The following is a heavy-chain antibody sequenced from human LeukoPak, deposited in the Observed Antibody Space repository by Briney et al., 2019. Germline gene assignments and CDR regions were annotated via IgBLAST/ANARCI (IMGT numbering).Heavy chain of an antibody. CDR2: INHSGST. D-gene: IGHD3-10*01. Sequence: SETLSLTCAVYGGSFSGYYWSWIRQPPGKGLEWIGEINHSGSTNYNPSLKSRVTISVDTSKNQFSLKLSSVTAADTAVYYCARSRGRMVRGVIIGDYFDYWGQGTLVTVSS. CDR1: GGSFSGYY. J-gene: IGHJ4*02. V-gene: IGHV4-34*01. CDR3: ARSRGRMVRGVIIGDYFDY.